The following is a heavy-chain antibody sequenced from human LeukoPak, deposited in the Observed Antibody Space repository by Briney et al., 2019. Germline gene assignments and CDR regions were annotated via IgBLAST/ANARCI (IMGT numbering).Heavy chain of an antibody. CDR1: GGSFSGYY. CDR3: ARHDGMGGYCSSTSCRRYYFDY. J-gene: IGHJ4*02. V-gene: IGHV4-34*01. CDR2: INHSGST. D-gene: IGHD2-2*03. Sequence: SETLSLTCAVYGGSFSGYYWSWIRQPPGKGLEWIGEINHSGSTNYNPSLKSRVTISVDTSKNQFSLKLSSVTAADTAVYYCARHDGMGGYCSSTSCRRYYFDYWGQGTLVTVSS.